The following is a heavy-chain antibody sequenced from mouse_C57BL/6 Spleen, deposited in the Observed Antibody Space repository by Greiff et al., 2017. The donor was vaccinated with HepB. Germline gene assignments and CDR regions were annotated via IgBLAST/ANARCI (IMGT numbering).Heavy chain of an antibody. Sequence: QVQLKQPGAELVRPGSSVKLSCKASGYTFTSYWMHWVKQRPIQGLEWIGNIDPSDSETHYNQKFKDKATLTVDKSSSTAYMQLSSLTSEDSAVYYCARDDGSHYYAMDYWGQGTSVTVSS. CDR3: ARDDGSHYYAMDY. CDR2: IDPSDSET. D-gene: IGHD2-3*01. V-gene: IGHV1-52*01. CDR1: GYTFTSYW. J-gene: IGHJ4*01.